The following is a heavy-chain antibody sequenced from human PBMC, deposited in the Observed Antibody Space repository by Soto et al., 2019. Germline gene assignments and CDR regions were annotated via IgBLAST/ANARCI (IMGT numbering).Heavy chain of an antibody. Sequence: MRLSCAASGFTFSNYSMHWVRHAPGKGLLWVSRINSDGSSTRYAASVKGRFTISRDNAKNTLYLQMNSLRTDDTAVYYCAANSATDGSAVWGQVTWFTASS. CDR3: AANSATDGSAV. CDR2: INSDGSST. CDR1: GFTFSNYS. V-gene: IGHV3-74*01. D-gene: IGHD3-10*01. J-gene: IGHJ6*02.